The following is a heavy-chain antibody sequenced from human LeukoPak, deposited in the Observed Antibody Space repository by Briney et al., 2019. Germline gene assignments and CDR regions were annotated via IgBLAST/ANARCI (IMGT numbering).Heavy chain of an antibody. J-gene: IGHJ3*02. D-gene: IGHD3-16*01. CDR1: GFTFSSYW. CDR3: ARVGAATYAFDI. CDR2: ISSSGSTI. Sequence: GGSLRLSCAASGFTFSSYWMSWVRQAPGKGLEWVSYISSSGSTIYYADSVKGRFTISRDNAKNTLYLQMNSLRAEDTAVYYCARVGAATYAFDIWGQGTMVTVSS. V-gene: IGHV3-48*04.